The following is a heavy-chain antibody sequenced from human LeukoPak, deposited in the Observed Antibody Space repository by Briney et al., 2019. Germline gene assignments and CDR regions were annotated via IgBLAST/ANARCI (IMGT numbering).Heavy chain of an antibody. Sequence: PSETLSLTCAVSGYSISSGYYWGWIRQPPGKGLEWIGSIYHSGSTYYNPSLKRRVTISVDTSKNQFSLKLSSVTAADTAVYYCARRDCSSTSCSFDYWGQGTLVTVSS. V-gene: IGHV4-38-2*01. D-gene: IGHD2-2*01. J-gene: IGHJ4*02. CDR2: IYHSGST. CDR3: ARRDCSSTSCSFDY. CDR1: GYSISSGYY.